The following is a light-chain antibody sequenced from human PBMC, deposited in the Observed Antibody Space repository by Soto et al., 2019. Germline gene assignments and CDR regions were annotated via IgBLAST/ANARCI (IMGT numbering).Light chain of an antibody. V-gene: IGKV1-5*03. J-gene: IGKJ1*01. CDR2: NAS. CDR1: QRISGW. CDR3: QQYDVYST. Sequence: DIQMTQSPSTLSASVGDRVIITCRASQRISGWLAWYQQNPGIAPKLLIYNASTLQDGVPPRFSGSGFGTESTLTISSLQPDDCGLYYCQQYDVYSTFGQGTKVDI.